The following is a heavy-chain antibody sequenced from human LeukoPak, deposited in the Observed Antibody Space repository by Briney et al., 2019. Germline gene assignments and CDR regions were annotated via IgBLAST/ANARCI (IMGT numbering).Heavy chain of an antibody. D-gene: IGHD2-2*01. CDR2: IIPIFGTA. CDR3: ARGPPNDPANAFDI. V-gene: IGHV1-69*06. J-gene: IGHJ3*02. Sequence: SVKVSCKPSGGTFRSYVINWVRQAPGQGLEWMGRIIPIFGTANYAQKFQGRVTITADKSTSTAYMELSSLRSEDTAVYYCARGPPNDPANAFDIWGQGTMVTVSS. CDR1: GGTFRSYV.